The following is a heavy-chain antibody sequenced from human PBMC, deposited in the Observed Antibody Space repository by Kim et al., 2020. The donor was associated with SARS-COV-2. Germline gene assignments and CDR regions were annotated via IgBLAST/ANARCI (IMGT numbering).Heavy chain of an antibody. CDR1: GGSFSGYY. V-gene: IGHV4-34*01. D-gene: IGHD6-13*01. Sequence: SETLSLTCAVYGGSFSGYYWSWIRQPPGKGLEWIGEINHSGSTNYNPSLKSRVTISVDTSKNQFSLKLSSVTAADTAVYYCARGSSSSSWYLVDYWGQGT. CDR2: INHSGST. CDR3: ARGSSSSSWYLVDY. J-gene: IGHJ4*02.